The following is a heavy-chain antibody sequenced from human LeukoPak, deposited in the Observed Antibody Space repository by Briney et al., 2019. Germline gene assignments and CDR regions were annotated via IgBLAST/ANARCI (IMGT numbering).Heavy chain of an antibody. V-gene: IGHV5-51*01. CDR2: IYPGDSET. Sequence: GESLQISCKGSGYTFIRFWISWVRQMPGKGLEWMGIIYPGDSETRYSPSFQGQVTISVDKSISTAYLQWSSLKASDTAVYYCATGGIYSSNFDHWGQGTLVTVSS. CDR3: ATGGIYSSNFDH. D-gene: IGHD5-18*01. J-gene: IGHJ4*02. CDR1: GYTFIRFW.